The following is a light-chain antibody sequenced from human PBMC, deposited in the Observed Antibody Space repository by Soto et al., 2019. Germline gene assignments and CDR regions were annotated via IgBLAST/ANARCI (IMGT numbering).Light chain of an antibody. CDR1: QSVSSN. CDR3: QQYNNWWT. Sequence: EIVMTQSPATLSVSPGERATLSCRASQSVSSNLAWYQQKPGQAPRLLIYGASTRATGIPARFSGSGSGTEFTLTISSLQSEDLAVYYCQQYNNWWTFGQGTRW. CDR2: GAS. V-gene: IGKV3-15*01. J-gene: IGKJ1*01.